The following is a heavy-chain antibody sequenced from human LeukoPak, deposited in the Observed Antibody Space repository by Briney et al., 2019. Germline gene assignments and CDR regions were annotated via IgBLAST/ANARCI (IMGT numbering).Heavy chain of an antibody. V-gene: IGHV4-61*02. CDR1: GGSISSGGYY. Sequence: SETLSLTCTVSGGSISSGGYYWSWIRQPAGKGLEWIGLIYTSGSTNYNPSLKSRVTISVDTSKNQFSLKLSSVTAADMAVYYCARGSLSYYSDYWGQGTLVTVSS. CDR2: IYTSGST. D-gene: IGHD3-10*01. J-gene: IGHJ4*02. CDR3: ARGSLSYYSDY.